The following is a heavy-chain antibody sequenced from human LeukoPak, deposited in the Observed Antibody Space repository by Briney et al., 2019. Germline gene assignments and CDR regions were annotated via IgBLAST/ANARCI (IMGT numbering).Heavy chain of an antibody. V-gene: IGHV4-38-2*01. CDR1: RYSISSDYY. J-gene: IGHJ5*02. D-gene: IGHD5-24*01. CDR3: ARKRDGGWFDP. Sequence: PSETLSLTCDVSRYSISSDYYWGRIRQPPGKGLEWIGNIYHSGNTHYSPSLKSRVTISVDASKNQFSLKLRSVTAADTAVFYCARKRDGGWFDPWGQGTLVIVSS. CDR2: IYHSGNT.